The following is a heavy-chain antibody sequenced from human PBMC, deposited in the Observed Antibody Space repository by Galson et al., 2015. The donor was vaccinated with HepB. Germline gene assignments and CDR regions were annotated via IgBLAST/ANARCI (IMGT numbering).Heavy chain of an antibody. V-gene: IGHV2-70*11. CDR1: GFSLSTSGMC. CDR2: IDWDDDK. CDR3: ALRFLRDYYYGMDV. Sequence: PALVKPTQTLTLTCTFSGFSLSTSGMCVSWIRQPPGKALEWLARIDWDDDKYYSTSLKTRLTISKDTSKSQVVLTMTNMDPVDTATYYCALRFLRDYYYGMDVWGQGTTVTVSS. J-gene: IGHJ6*02. D-gene: IGHD2/OR15-2a*01.